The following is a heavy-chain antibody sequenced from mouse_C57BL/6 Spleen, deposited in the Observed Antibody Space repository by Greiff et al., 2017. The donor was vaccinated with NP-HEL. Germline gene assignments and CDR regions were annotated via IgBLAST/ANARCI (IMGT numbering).Heavy chain of an antibody. CDR2: INPNNGGT. CDR3: ARSPASNGYDGSMDY. CDR1: GYTFTDYN. J-gene: IGHJ4*01. V-gene: IGHV1-18*01. Sequence: EVQLQESGPELVKPGASVKIPCKASGYTFTDYNMDWVKQSHGKSLEWIGDINPNNGGTIYNQKFKGKATLTVDTSSSTAYMELRSLTSEDTAVYYGARSPASNGYDGSMDYWGQGTSVTVSS. D-gene: IGHD2-2*01.